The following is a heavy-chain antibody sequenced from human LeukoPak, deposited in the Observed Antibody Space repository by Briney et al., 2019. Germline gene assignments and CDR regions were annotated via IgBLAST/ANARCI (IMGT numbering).Heavy chain of an antibody. Sequence: GSLRLSCAASGFSFSTSTMNWVRQAPGRGLEWVSSMSSSGSSIYYADSVKGRFTISRDNAKTSLYLQMNSLRAEDTAVYYCARVSSSSWWALDYWGQGTLVTVSS. V-gene: IGHV3-21*01. CDR1: GFSFSTST. D-gene: IGHD6-13*01. CDR3: ARVSSSSWWALDY. CDR2: MSSSGSSI. J-gene: IGHJ4*02.